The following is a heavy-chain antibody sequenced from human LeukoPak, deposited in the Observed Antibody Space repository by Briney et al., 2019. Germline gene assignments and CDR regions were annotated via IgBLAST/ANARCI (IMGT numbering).Heavy chain of an antibody. D-gene: IGHD3-10*01. CDR1: GGSFSGYY. V-gene: IGHV4-34*01. CDR2: INHSGST. CDR3: ARGRLLWFGELRRGWFDP. Sequence: PSETLSLTCAVYGGSFSGYYWSWIRQPPGKGLEWIGEINHSGSTNYNPSLKSRVTISVDTSKNQFSLKLSSVTAADTAVYYCARGRLLWFGELRRGWFDPWGQGTLVTVSS. J-gene: IGHJ5*02.